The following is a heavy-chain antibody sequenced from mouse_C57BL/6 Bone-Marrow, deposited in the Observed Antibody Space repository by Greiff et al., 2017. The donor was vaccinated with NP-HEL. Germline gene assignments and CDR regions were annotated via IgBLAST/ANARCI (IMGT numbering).Heavy chain of an antibody. V-gene: IGHV1-61*01. CDR3: ARSGLYYYGSSPYYFDY. J-gene: IGHJ2*01. CDR2: IYPSDSET. D-gene: IGHD1-1*01. Sequence: VQLQQPGAELVRPGSSVKLSCKASGYTFTSYWMDWVKQRPGQGLEWIGNIYPSDSETHYNQKFKDKATLTVDKSSSTAYMQLSSLTSEDSAVYYCARSGLYYYGSSPYYFDYWGQGTTLTVSS. CDR1: GYTFTSYW.